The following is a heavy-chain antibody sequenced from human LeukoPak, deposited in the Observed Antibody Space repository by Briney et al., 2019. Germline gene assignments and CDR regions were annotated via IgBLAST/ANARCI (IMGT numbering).Heavy chain of an antibody. J-gene: IGHJ4*02. Sequence: SETLSLTCTVSGGSIRGYYWSWIRQPPGKGLECIGYIYYSGSTNYNPSLKSRVTISLDTSKNQFSLKLSSVTAADTAVYYCAREVRYYYDSSGYYDYWGQGTLVTVSS. CDR1: GGSIRGYY. D-gene: IGHD3-22*01. CDR2: IYYSGST. CDR3: AREVRYYYDSSGYYDY. V-gene: IGHV4-59*01.